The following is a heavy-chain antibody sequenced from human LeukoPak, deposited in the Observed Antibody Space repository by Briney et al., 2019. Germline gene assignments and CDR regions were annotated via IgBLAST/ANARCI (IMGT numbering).Heavy chain of an antibody. V-gene: IGHV3-23*01. CDR3: AKDAASSRGYYFDY. CDR1: GFTFSSYG. D-gene: IGHD6-25*01. J-gene: IGHJ4*02. Sequence: SGGSLRLSCAASGFTFSSYGMSWVRQAPGKGLEWVSAISGSGGSTYYADSVKGRFTISRDNSKNTLYLQMNSLRAEDTAVYYCAKDAASSRGYYFDYWGQGTLVTVSS. CDR2: ISGSGGST.